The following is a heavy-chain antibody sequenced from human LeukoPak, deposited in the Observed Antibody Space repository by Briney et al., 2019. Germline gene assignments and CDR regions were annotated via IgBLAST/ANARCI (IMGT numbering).Heavy chain of an antibody. J-gene: IGHJ4*02. CDR2: VHLDGRT. Sequence: SETLSLTCGVSGGSVTSTNWWTWVRQPPGKGLEWIGEVHLDGRTNYNPSLKSRLTISVDLSENHISLKLTSVTAADTAVYYCAREGGFFRPLDYSGQGTLVSVSS. CDR3: AREGGFFRPLDY. CDR1: GGSVTSTNW. D-gene: IGHD3-3*01. V-gene: IGHV4-4*02.